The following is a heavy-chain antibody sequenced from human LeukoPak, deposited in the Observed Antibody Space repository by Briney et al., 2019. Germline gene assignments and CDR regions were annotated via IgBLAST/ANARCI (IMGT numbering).Heavy chain of an antibody. J-gene: IGHJ4*02. V-gene: IGHV4-34*01. CDR2: INHSGST. D-gene: IGHD3-10*01. Sequence: PSETLSLTCAVYGGSFSGYYWSWIRQPPGKGLEWIEEINHSGSTNYNPSLKSRVTISVDTSKNQFSLKLSSVTAADTAVYYCARGVYYGSGNYYNVWNYWGQGTLVTVSS. CDR1: GGSFSGYY. CDR3: ARGVYYGSGNYYNVWNY.